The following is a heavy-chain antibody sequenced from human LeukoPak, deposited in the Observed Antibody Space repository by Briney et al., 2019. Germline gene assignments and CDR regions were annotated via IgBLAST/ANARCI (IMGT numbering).Heavy chain of an antibody. V-gene: IGHV4-39*01. CDR3: ASPCLYESSDYPPHHYYYMDV. D-gene: IGHD3-22*01. J-gene: IGHJ6*03. Sequence: SETLSLTCTVSGGSISSSSYYWGWIRQPPGKGLEWIGSIYYSGSTYYNPSLKSRVTISVDTSKNQFSLKLSSVTAADTAVYYCASPCLYESSDYPPHHYYYMDVWGKGTTVTASS. CDR1: GGSISSSSYY. CDR2: IYYSGST.